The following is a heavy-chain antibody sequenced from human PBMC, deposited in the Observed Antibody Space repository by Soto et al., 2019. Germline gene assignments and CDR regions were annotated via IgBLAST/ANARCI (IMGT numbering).Heavy chain of an antibody. CDR1: GFMFSAYW. Sequence: GGSLRLSCAASGFMFSAYWMSWVRQAPGKGLEWVANIHGDGGKIYYVDSVKGRFTISRDNAKRSLYLQMKSLRAEDTAVYYCARDHIDGWKFDYWGRGTLVTSPQ. J-gene: IGHJ4*02. CDR3: ARDHIDGWKFDY. D-gene: IGHD6-19*01. V-gene: IGHV3-7*03. CDR2: IHGDGGKI.